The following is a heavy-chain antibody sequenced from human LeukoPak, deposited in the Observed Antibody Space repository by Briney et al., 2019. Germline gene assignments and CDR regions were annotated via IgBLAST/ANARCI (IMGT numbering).Heavy chain of an antibody. CDR2: ISSSGSII. D-gene: IGHD5-18*01. V-gene: IGHV3-11*01. CDR1: GFSLSVYY. J-gene: IGHJ4*02. Sequence: PGGSLRLSRAASGFSLSVYYMSWIRQAPGKGLEWVSYISSSGSIIYYADSVKGRFTISRDNAKNSLYLQMNSLRAEDTAVYYCARVQRGYTYGLYSYWGQGTLVTVSS. CDR3: ARVQRGYTYGLYSY.